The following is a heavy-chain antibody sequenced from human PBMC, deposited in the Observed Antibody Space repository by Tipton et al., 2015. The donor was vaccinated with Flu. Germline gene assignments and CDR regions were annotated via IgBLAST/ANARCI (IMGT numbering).Heavy chain of an antibody. CDR1: GFTFSSYW. J-gene: IGHJ4*02. Sequence: SLRPSCAASGFTFSSYWMHWVRQAPGKGLVWVSRIKRDGSSTSYADSVKGRFTISRDNAKNTLYLQMNSLRAEDTAVYYCARESAGTQLILDYWGQGILVTVSS. D-gene: IGHD5-18*01. CDR3: ARESAGTQLILDY. CDR2: IKRDGSST. V-gene: IGHV3-74*01.